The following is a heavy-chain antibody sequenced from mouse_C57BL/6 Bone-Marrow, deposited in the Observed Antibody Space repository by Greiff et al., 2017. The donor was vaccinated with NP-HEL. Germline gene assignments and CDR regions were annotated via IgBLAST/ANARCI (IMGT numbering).Heavy chain of an antibody. J-gene: IGHJ4*01. CDR1: GYTFTSYW. V-gene: IGHV1-50*01. Sequence: QVQLQQPGAELVKPGASVKLSCKASGYTFTSYWMQWVKQRPGQGLEWIGEIDPSDSYTNYNQKFKGKATLTVDTSYSTAYMQLSSLTSEDSAVYYCAREGTTVDMDDWGQGTSVTGSS. D-gene: IGHD1-1*01. CDR3: AREGTTVDMDD. CDR2: IDPSDSYT.